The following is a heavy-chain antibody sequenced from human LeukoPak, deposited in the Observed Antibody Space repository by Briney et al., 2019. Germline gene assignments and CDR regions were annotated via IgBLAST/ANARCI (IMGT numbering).Heavy chain of an antibody. CDR3: ARRKSGYYSYYFDY. CDR2: IYYSGST. CDR1: GGSISSSSYY. V-gene: IGHV4-39*01. D-gene: IGHD3-22*01. Sequence: PSETLSLTCTVSGGSISSSSYYWGWIRQPPGKGLEWIGSIYYSGSTYYNPSLKSRVTISVDTSKNQFSLKLSSVTAADTAVYYCARRKSGYYSYYFDYWGQGTLVTVSS. J-gene: IGHJ4*02.